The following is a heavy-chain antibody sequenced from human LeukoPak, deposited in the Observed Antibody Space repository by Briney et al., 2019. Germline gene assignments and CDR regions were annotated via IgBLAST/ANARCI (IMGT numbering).Heavy chain of an antibody. J-gene: IGHJ4*02. CDR2: INPNSGGT. CDR1: GYTFTGYY. CDR3: ARDLSRYYYGSGGDY. D-gene: IGHD3-10*01. Sequence: GASVKVSCKAFGYTFTGYYMHWVRQAPGQGLEWMGWINPNSGGTNYAQKFLGRVTMTTDTSTSTAYLELRSLRSDDTAVYYCARDLSRYYYGSGGDYWGQGTLVTISS. V-gene: IGHV1-2*02.